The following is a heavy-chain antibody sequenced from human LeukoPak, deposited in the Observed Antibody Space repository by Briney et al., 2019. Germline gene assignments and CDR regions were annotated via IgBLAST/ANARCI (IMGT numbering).Heavy chain of an antibody. CDR1: GGSFSGYY. CDR2: INHSGST. CDR3: ARGGRYSYGPPFDY. D-gene: IGHD5-18*01. Sequence: KPSETLSLTCAVYGGSFSGYYWSWIRQPPGKGLEWIGEINHSGSTNYNPSLKSRVTISVDTSKNQFSLKLSSVTAADTAVYYCARGGRYSYGPPFDYWGQGTLVTVSS. V-gene: IGHV4-34*01. J-gene: IGHJ4*02.